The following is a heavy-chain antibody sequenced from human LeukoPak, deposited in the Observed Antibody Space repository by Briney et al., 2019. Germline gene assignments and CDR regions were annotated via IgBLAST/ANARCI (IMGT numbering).Heavy chain of an antibody. CDR3: AKFLGPYYFDY. Sequence: PGGSLRLSCAASGFTFSSYSMNWVRQAPGKRLEWVSGITGSGGNTYYADSVKGRFTISRDNSKNTLYLQMNSLRAEDTAVYYCAKFLGPYYFDYWGQGTLVTVSS. V-gene: IGHV3-23*01. CDR2: ITGSGGNT. J-gene: IGHJ4*02. CDR1: GFTFSSYS.